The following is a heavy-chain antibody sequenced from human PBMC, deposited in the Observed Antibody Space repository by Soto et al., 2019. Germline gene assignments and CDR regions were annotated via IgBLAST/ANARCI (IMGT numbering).Heavy chain of an antibody. V-gene: IGHV1-18*01. Sequence: ASVKVSCKASGYTFTSYGISWVRQAPGQGLEWMGWISAYNGNTNYAQKLQGRVTMTTDTSTSTAYMELRSLRSDDTAVYYCARTDSSSWSDSDWFDPWGQGTLVTVSS. D-gene: IGHD6-13*01. CDR2: ISAYNGNT. J-gene: IGHJ5*02. CDR1: GYTFTSYG. CDR3: ARTDSSSWSDSDWFDP.